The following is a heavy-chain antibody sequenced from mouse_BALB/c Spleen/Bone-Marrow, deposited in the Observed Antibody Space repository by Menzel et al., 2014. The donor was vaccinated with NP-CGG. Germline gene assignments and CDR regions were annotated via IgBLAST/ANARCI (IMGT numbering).Heavy chain of an antibody. CDR3: ARFSQLGLLAY. CDR1: GYNFTSYW. CDR2: IYPGSGST. Sequence: VQLQQSGAELVKPGTSVKLSCKASGYNFTSYWINWVKLRPGQGLEWIGDIYPGSGSTNYNEKFKSKATLTVDKSSSTAYMQLSSLASEDSALYYCARFSQLGLLAYWGQGTLVTVSA. D-gene: IGHD3-1*01. V-gene: IGHV1-55*01. J-gene: IGHJ3*01.